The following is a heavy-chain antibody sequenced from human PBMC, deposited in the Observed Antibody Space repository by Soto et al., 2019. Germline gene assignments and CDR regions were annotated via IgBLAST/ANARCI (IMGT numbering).Heavy chain of an antibody. CDR3: RRHQDEYCGGDCYGGHGMDV. Sequence: GESLKISCKASGYTVTSYGISWVRQAPGQGLEWMGWISAYNGNTNYAQKLQGRVTMTTDTSTSTAYMELRSLRSDDTAVYYCRRHQDEYCGGDCYGGHGMDVWGQRTTATFSS. D-gene: IGHD2-21*02. CDR1: GYTVTSYG. V-gene: IGHV1-18*04. J-gene: IGHJ6*02. CDR2: ISAYNGNT.